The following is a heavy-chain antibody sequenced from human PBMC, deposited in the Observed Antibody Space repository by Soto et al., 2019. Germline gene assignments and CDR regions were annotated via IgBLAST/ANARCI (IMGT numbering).Heavy chain of an antibody. V-gene: IGHV3-49*03. Sequence: PGGSLRLSCTASGFTFGDYAMSWFRQAPGKGLEWVGFIRSKAYGGTTEYAASVKGRFTISRDDSKSIAYLQMNSLKTEDTAVYYCTRDHFCTNGVCYTVHMDVWGKGTTVTVSS. CDR3: TRDHFCTNGVCYTVHMDV. CDR2: IRSKAYGGTT. D-gene: IGHD2-8*01. CDR1: GFTFGDYA. J-gene: IGHJ6*03.